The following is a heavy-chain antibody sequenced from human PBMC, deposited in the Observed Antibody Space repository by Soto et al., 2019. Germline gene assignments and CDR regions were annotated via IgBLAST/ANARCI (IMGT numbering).Heavy chain of an antibody. CDR1: GFTFSSYA. Sequence: VQLLESGGGLVQPGGSLRLSCAASGFTFSSYAMSWVRQAPGKGLEWVSAISGSGGSTYYADSVKGRFTISRDNSKNTLYLQMNSLRAEDTAVYYCAKSRSSWYPGKLYFDYWGQGTLVTVSS. V-gene: IGHV3-23*01. J-gene: IGHJ4*02. D-gene: IGHD6-13*01. CDR3: AKSRSSWYPGKLYFDY. CDR2: ISGSGGST.